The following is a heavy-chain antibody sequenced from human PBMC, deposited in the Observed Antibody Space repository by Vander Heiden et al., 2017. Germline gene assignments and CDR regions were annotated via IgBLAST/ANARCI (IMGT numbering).Heavy chain of an antibody. CDR2: IYYSGST. J-gene: IGHJ2*01. CDR3: ARGSGADWYFDL. V-gene: IGHV4-59*01. D-gene: IGHD1-26*01. Sequence: QVQLQESRPGLVKPSETLSLTCTVSGGSISGYYWSWIRQPPGKGLEWIGYIYYSGSTNYNPSLKSRVTISVDTSKNQFSLKLSSVTAADTAVYYCARGSGADWYFDLWGRGTLVTVSS. CDR1: GGSISGYY.